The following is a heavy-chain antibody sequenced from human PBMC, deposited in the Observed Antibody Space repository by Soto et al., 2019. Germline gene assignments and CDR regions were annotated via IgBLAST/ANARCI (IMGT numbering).Heavy chain of an antibody. CDR1: GFTFSSYG. Sequence: PGGSLRLSCAASGFTFSSYGMHWVRQAPGKGLEWVAVISYDGRNKYYADSVKGRFTISRDNSKNTLYLQMSSLRPEDTAVYYCVQDGSSGWPYYYGMDVWGQGTTVTVSS. CDR3: VQDGSSGWPYYYGMDV. CDR2: ISYDGRNK. J-gene: IGHJ6*02. D-gene: IGHD6-19*01. V-gene: IGHV3-30*18.